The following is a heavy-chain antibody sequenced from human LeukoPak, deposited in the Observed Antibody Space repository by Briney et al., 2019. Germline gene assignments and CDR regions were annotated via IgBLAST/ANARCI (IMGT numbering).Heavy chain of an antibody. V-gene: IGHV1-18*01. D-gene: IGHD3-10*01. CDR3: ARDLETTYGSGSYYNLPCLGY. J-gene: IGHJ4*02. Sequence: GASVKVSCKASGYTFTSYGISWVRQAPGQGLEWMGWISAYNGNTNYAQKLQGRVTMTTDTSTSTAYMELRSLRSDDTAVYYCARDLETTYGSGSYYNLPCLGYWGQGTLVTVSS. CDR1: GYTFTSYG. CDR2: ISAYNGNT.